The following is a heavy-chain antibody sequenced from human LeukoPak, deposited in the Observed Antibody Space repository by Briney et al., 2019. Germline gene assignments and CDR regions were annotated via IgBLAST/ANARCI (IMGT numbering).Heavy chain of an antibody. V-gene: IGHV1-2*02. D-gene: IGHD2-15*01. CDR1: GYTFTGHD. CDR3: VVAATLVY. Sequence: ASVKVSCKASGYTFTGHDMHWVRQAPGQGLEWMGWINPNSGGTNYAQKFQGRVTMTRDTSISTAYMELSRLRSDDTAVYYCVVAATLVYWGQGTLVTVSS. CDR2: INPNSGGT. J-gene: IGHJ4*02.